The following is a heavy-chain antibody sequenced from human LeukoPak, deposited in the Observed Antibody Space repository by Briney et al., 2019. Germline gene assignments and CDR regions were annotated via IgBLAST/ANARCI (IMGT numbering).Heavy chain of an antibody. D-gene: IGHD4-17*01. CDR2: ISYDGSNK. CDR3: ARDRFAVSFDY. V-gene: IGHV3-30-3*01. Sequence: GGSLRLSCAASGFTFSSYAMHWVRQAPGKGLEWVAVISYDGSNKYYADSVKGRFTISRDNSKNTLYLQMNSLRAEDTAVYYCARDRFAVSFDYWGQGTLVTVSS. CDR1: GFTFSSYA. J-gene: IGHJ4*02.